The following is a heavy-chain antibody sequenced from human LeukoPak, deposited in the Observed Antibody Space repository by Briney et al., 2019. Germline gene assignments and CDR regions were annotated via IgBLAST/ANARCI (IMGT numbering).Heavy chain of an antibody. J-gene: IGHJ4*02. D-gene: IGHD3-10*01. V-gene: IGHV3-33*03. Sequence: GGSLRLSCAASGFTSSRYGMHWVRQAPGKGLEWLAVIWYDGSNKYYADSVKGRFTISRDNSKNTLYLQMNSLRAEDTAVYYCASGYGSGSDDYLDYWGQGALVTVSS. CDR2: IWYDGSNK. CDR1: GFTSSRYG. CDR3: ASGYGSGSDDYLDY.